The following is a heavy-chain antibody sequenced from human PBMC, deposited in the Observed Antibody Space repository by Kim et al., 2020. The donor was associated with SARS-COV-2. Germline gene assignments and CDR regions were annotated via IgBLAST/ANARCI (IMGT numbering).Heavy chain of an antibody. J-gene: IGHJ5*02. D-gene: IGHD5-12*01. V-gene: IGHV4-39*02. Sequence: YHTPSLKSRVTIPVDTSNNHFSLRLSSVTATDTAVYYCARLRSGVGWFDPWGQGTLVTVSS. CDR3: ARLRSGVGWFDP.